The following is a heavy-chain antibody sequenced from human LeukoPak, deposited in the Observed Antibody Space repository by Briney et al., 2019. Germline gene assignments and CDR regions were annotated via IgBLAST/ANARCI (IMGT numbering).Heavy chain of an antibody. V-gene: IGHV3-7*01. J-gene: IGHJ4*02. Sequence: GGSLRLSCAASGFTFSSYWMSWVRQAPGKGLEWVANIKQDGSEKYYVDSVKGRFTISRDNAKNSLYLQMNSLRAEDTAMYYCARVRGSSYFDYWGQGTLVTVSS. CDR2: IKQDGSEK. CDR1: GFTFSSYW. D-gene: IGHD6-6*01. CDR3: ARVRGSSYFDY.